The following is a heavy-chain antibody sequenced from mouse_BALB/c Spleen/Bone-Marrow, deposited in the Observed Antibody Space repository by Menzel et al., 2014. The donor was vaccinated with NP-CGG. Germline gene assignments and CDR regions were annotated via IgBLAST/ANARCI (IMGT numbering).Heavy chain of an antibody. CDR2: IYYSGTI. V-gene: IGHV3-5*02. CDR1: GISITTGNYR. D-gene: IGHD2-1*01. Sequence: EVQGVESGPGLVKPSQTVSLTCTVTGISITTGNYRWSWIRQFPGNKLEWIGYIYYSGTITYNPSLTSRTTITRDTSKNQFLLEMNSLTAEDTATYYCARFYGNYFDYWGQGTTLTVSS. J-gene: IGHJ2*01. CDR3: ARFYGNYFDY.